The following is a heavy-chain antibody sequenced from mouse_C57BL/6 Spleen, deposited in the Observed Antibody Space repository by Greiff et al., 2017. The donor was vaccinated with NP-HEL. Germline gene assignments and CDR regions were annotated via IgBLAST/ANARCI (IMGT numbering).Heavy chain of an antibody. Sequence: VQLQQSGPELVKPGASVKISCKASGYSFTGYYMNWVKQSPEKSLEWIGETNPSTGGTTYNQKFKAKATLTVDKSSSTAYMQLKSLTSEDSAVYYCARTPHLAYWGQGTLVTVSA. CDR2: TNPSTGGT. V-gene: IGHV1-42*01. CDR3: ARTPHLAY. CDR1: GYSFTGYY. J-gene: IGHJ3*01.